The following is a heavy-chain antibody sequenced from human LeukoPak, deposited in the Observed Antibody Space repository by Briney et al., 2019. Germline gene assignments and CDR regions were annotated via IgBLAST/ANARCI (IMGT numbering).Heavy chain of an antibody. CDR1: GFKFSDHY. CDR3: AKDVAQYFDY. Sequence: AGSQTLSCAASGFKFSDHYIDWVRQAPGKGLEWVGRSRNKASSYTTEYAASVEGRFTISRDVSASSLYLQMNSLRTEDTAVYYCAKDVAQYFDYWGQGTLVTVSS. J-gene: IGHJ4*02. D-gene: IGHD2-15*01. V-gene: IGHV3-72*01. CDR2: SRNKASSYTT.